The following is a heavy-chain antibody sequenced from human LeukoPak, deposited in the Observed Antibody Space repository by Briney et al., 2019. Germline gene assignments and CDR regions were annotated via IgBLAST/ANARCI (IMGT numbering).Heavy chain of an antibody. D-gene: IGHD2-2*02. V-gene: IGHV3-9*01. Sequence: GGSLRLSCTASGFRFDDYAMHWVRQVPGKGLEWVSGISWRSKNIAYADSVKGRFTISRDNARNSLYLQMNSLRAEDTAVYYCARAVPGPGAILWFDPWGQGTLVTVSS. CDR2: ISWRSKNI. J-gene: IGHJ5*02. CDR1: GFRFDDYA. CDR3: ARAVPGPGAILWFDP.